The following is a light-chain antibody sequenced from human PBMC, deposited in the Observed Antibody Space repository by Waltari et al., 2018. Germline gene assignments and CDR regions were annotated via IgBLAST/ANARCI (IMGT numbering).Light chain of an antibody. CDR1: SSDVGGYNY. V-gene: IGLV2-11*01. J-gene: IGLJ3*02. CDR2: DVS. Sequence: QSALTQPRSVSGSPGQSVTISCTGPSSDVGGYNYVSWYQQHPGKAPNLMIYDVSKRPSGVPDRFSGSKSVNTASLTISGLQAEDDADYYCCSYADRYTWVFGGGTKLTVL. CDR3: CSYADRYTWV.